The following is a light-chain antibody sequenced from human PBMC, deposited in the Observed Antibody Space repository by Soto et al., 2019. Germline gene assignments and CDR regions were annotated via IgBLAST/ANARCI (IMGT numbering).Light chain of an antibody. CDR2: DVS. Sequence: QSALTQPRSVSGSPGQSVTISCTGTSSDVGGSNHVSWYQHHPGKAPKFMIYDVSKRPSGVPDRFSGSKSGNTASLTISGLQAEDEADYYCCSSAGTDTFVFGTGTKVTVL. CDR3: CSSAGTDTFV. V-gene: IGLV2-11*01. CDR1: SSDVGGSNH. J-gene: IGLJ1*01.